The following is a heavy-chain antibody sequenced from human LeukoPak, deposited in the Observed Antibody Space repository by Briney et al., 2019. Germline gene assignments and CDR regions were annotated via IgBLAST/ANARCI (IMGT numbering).Heavy chain of an antibody. D-gene: IGHD3-22*01. CDR2: ISWNSGSI. Sequence: SLRLSCAASGFTFDDYAMHWVRQAPGKGLEWVSGISWNSGSIGYADSMKGRFTISRDNAKNSLYLQMNSLRAEDTALYYCAKAYDSSGYSLDYWGQGTLVTVSS. J-gene: IGHJ4*02. V-gene: IGHV3-9*01. CDR3: AKAYDSSGYSLDY. CDR1: GFTFDDYA.